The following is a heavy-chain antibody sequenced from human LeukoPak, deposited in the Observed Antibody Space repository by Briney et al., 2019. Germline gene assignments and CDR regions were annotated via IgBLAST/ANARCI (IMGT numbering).Heavy chain of an antibody. CDR2: ISWDGGST. J-gene: IGHJ3*02. D-gene: IGHD3-22*01. CDR3: ASLGVVVPDAFDI. V-gene: IGHV3-43*01. Sequence: GGSLRLSCAASGFTFDDYTMHWVRQAPGKGLEWVSLISWDGGSTYYADSVKGRFTISRDNSKNSLYLQMNSLRTEDTALYYCASLGVVVPDAFDIWGQGTMVTVSS. CDR1: GFTFDDYT.